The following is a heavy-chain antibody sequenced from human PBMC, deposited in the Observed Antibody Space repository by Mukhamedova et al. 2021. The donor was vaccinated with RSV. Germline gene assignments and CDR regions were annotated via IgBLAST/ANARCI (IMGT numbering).Heavy chain of an antibody. V-gene: IGHV1-69*01. J-gene: IGHJ3*02. D-gene: IGHD3-22*01. CDR3: AGTMIAAFDI. CDR2: IIHIFGTA. Sequence: MGGIIHIFGTANYAQKFQGRVTITADESTSTAYMELSSLRSEDTAVYYCAGTMIAAFDIWGQGTMVTVSS.